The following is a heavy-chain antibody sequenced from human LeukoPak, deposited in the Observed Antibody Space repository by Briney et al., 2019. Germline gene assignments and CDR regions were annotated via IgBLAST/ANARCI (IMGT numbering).Heavy chain of an antibody. Sequence: PSETLSLTCAVYGGSFSGYYWNWIRQPPGKGLEWIGEINDSGNTNYNPSLKSRVTLSVDTTKNQFSLKLSSVTAADSAIYYCARGPGDSGYDFLVYWGQGSLVTVSS. CDR1: GGSFSGYY. CDR2: INDSGNT. CDR3: ARGPGDSGYDFLVY. J-gene: IGHJ4*02. V-gene: IGHV4-34*01. D-gene: IGHD5-12*01.